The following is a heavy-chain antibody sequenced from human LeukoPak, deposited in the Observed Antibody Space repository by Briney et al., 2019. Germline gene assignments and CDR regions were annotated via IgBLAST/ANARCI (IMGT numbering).Heavy chain of an antibody. CDR2: IIPTFGTA. V-gene: IGHV1-69*06. CDR3: ARGTLYGSGRRANWFDP. CDR1: GGTFSSYA. D-gene: IGHD3-10*01. J-gene: IGHJ5*02. Sequence: SVKVSCKASGGTFSSYAISWVRQAPGQGLEWMGGIIPTFGTANYAQKFQGRVTITADKSTSTAYMELSSLRSEDTAVYYCARGTLYGSGRRANWFDPWGQGILVTVSS.